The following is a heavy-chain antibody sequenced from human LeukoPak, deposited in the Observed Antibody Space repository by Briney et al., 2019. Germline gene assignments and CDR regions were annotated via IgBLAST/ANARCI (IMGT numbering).Heavy chain of an antibody. V-gene: IGHV4-59*01. D-gene: IGHD3-10*01. CDR3: ARGRGYYGSGSPYYYYMDV. Sequence: SETLSLTCTVSGGSISSYYWSWIRQPPGKGLEWIGYIYYSGSTNYNPSLKSRVTISVDTSKNQFSLKLSSVTAADTAVYYCARGRGYYGSGSPYYYYMDVWGKGTTVTISS. CDR1: GGSISSYY. J-gene: IGHJ6*03. CDR2: IYYSGST.